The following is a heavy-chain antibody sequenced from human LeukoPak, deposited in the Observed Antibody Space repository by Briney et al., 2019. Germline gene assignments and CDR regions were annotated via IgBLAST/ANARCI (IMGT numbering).Heavy chain of an antibody. Sequence: GGSLRLSCAASGFTFRSYSMNWVRQAPGKGLEWVSYISSSSSTIYYADSVKGRFTISRDNVKNSLYLQMNSLRAEDTAVYYCAREYGDYFDYWGQGTLVTVSS. D-gene: IGHD2-8*01. CDR2: ISSSSSTI. CDR3: AREYGDYFDY. CDR1: GFTFRSYS. V-gene: IGHV3-48*01. J-gene: IGHJ4*02.